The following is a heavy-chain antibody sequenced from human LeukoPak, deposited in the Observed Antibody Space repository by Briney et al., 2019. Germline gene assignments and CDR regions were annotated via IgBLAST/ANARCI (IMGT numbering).Heavy chain of an antibody. J-gene: IGHJ4*02. CDR1: GFTFSSYW. Sequence: GGSLRLSCAASGFTFSSYWMSWVRQAPGKGLEWVANIRQDGSVQNYVDSVKGRFTISSDNPKNSVYLQMSSLRAEDTAVYYCTTDFVVVVAARGDYWGQGTLVTVSS. V-gene: IGHV3-7*01. CDR2: IRQDGSVQ. CDR3: TTDFVVVVAARGDY. D-gene: IGHD2-15*01.